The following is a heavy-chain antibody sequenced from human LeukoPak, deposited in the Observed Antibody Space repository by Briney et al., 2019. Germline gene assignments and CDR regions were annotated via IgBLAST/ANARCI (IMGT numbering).Heavy chain of an antibody. Sequence: GGSLRLSCAASGFTFSSYGMSWVRQAPGKGLEWVSGISYSGGDTYYADSVKGRFTISRDNAKNTLYLQMNSLRAEDTAVYYCARGPYYDILTGYYLEDYNWYDPWGQGTLVTVSS. D-gene: IGHD3-9*01. J-gene: IGHJ5*02. CDR3: ARGPYYDILTGYYLEDYNWYDP. CDR1: GFTFSSYG. V-gene: IGHV3-23*01. CDR2: ISYSGGDT.